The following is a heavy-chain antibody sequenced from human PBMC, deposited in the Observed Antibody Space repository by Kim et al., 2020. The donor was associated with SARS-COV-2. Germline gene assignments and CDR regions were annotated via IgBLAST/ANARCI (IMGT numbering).Heavy chain of an antibody. Sequence: GGSLRLSCAASGFTFSNAWMSWVRQAPGKGLEWVGRIKSKTDGGTTDYAAPVKGRFTISRDDSKNTLYLQMNSLKTEDTAVYYCTTDRRGRDGTVGYYYYYGMDVWGQGTTVTVSS. CDR3: TTDRRGRDGTVGYYYYYGMDV. V-gene: IGHV3-15*01. D-gene: IGHD3-16*01. CDR1: GFTFSNAW. CDR2: IKSKTDGGTT. J-gene: IGHJ6*02.